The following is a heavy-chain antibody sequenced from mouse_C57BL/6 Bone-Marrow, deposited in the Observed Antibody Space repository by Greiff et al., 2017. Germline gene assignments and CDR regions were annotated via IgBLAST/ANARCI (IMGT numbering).Heavy chain of an antibody. D-gene: IGHD2-3*01. CDR1: GFTFSSYA. J-gene: IGHJ4*01. CDR2: ISSGGDYT. V-gene: IGHV5-9-1*02. Sequence: EVKLVESGEGLVKPGGSLKISCAASGFTFSSYAMSWVRQTPEKRLEWVAYISSGGDYTYYADTVKGRFTMSRDNSSNTPYLQMSSLKSEDTAMYYCTRPIYDLYAMDYWGQGTSVTVSS. CDR3: TRPIYDLYAMDY.